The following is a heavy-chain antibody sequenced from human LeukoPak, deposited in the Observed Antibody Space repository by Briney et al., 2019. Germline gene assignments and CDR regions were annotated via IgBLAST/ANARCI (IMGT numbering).Heavy chain of an antibody. V-gene: IGHV3-74*01. CDR1: GFTFSSYW. CDR3: ARGVGYCSSTSCYWWFDP. D-gene: IGHD2-2*01. J-gene: IGHJ5*02. Sequence: GGSLRLSCAASGFTFSSYWTHWVRQAPGKGLVWVSRINSDGSSTSYADSVKGRFTISRDNAKNTLYLQMNSLRAEDTAVYYCARGVGYCSSTSCYWWFDPWGQGTLVTVSS. CDR2: INSDGSST.